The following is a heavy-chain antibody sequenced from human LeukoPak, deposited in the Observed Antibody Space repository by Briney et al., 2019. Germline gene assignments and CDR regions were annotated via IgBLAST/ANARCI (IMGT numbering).Heavy chain of an antibody. CDR3: ARDLKLEQQLVRAGRLGFDP. CDR1: GFTFSTYS. CDR2: ISSNSRYI. J-gene: IGHJ5*02. V-gene: IGHV3-21*01. Sequence: GGSLRLSCAASGFTFSTYSMNWVRQAPGKGLEWVSSISSNSRYIYYADSVKGRFTISRDNARSSLFLQMNSLRAEDTAVYYCARDLKLEQQLVRAGRLGFDPWGQGTLVTVSS. D-gene: IGHD6-13*01.